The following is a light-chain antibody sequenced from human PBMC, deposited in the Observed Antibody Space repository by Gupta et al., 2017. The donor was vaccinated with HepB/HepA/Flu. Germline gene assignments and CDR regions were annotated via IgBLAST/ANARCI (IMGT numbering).Light chain of an antibody. V-gene: IGKV4-1*01. CDR2: WAS. CDR1: QNILYNTFNKNY. J-gene: IGKJ4*01. CDR3: QQDYDTPLT. Sequence: ATINCKSSQNILYNTFNKNYLAWYQQKPGQPPKLLIYWASTRESGVPDRFSGSASGTDFTLTISSLQAEDVAVYYCQQDYDTPLTFGGGTRVEI.